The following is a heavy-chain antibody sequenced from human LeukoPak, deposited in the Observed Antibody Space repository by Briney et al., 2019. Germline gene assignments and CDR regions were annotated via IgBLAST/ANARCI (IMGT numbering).Heavy chain of an antibody. CDR1: GFTFSSYE. D-gene: IGHD3-9*01. CDR2: ISGSGSTI. Sequence: GGSLKLSCAASGFTFSSYEMNWGRQAPGKGLEWVSYISGSGSTIYYADSVKGRFTISRDNAKNSLYLQMNSLRAEDTAVYYCAREGRYFFDYWGQGTLVTVSS. J-gene: IGHJ4*02. V-gene: IGHV3-48*03. CDR3: AREGRYFFDY.